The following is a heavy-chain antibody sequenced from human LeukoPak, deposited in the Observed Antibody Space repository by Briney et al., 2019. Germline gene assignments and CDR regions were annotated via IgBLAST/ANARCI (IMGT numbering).Heavy chain of an antibody. J-gene: IGHJ4*02. CDR2: IYYSGST. CDR1: GGSISSSSYY. D-gene: IGHD7-27*01. CDR3: ASGNWGSDY. Sequence: SETLSLTCTVSGGSISSSSYYWGWIRQPPGKGLEWIGSIYYSGSTYYNPSLKSRVTISVDTSKNQFSLKLSSVTAADTAVYYCASGNWGSDYWGQGTLVTVSS. V-gene: IGHV4-39*01.